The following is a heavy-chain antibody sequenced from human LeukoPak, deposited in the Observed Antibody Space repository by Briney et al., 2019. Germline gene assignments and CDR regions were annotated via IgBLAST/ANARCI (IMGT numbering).Heavy chain of an antibody. CDR1: GGSISSYY. D-gene: IGHD3-22*01. CDR3: ARARTYYYDMGAFDI. J-gene: IGHJ3*02. CDR2: IYYSGST. Sequence: SETLSLTCTVSGGSISSYYWSWIRQPPEKGLECIGYIYYSGSTSYNPSLKSRVTISVDTSKNQFSLKLSSVTAADTAVYYCARARTYYYDMGAFDIWGQGTMVTVSS. V-gene: IGHV4-59*01.